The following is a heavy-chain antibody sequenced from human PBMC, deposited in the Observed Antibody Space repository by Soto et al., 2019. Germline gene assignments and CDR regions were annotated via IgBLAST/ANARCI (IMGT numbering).Heavy chain of an antibody. Sequence: QVQLVQSGAEVKKPGSSVKVSCKVSGGTFSNYAIDWVRLAPGHGLEWMGGIVPIFGTTYYTQKFQGRATSSGDYSTTKAYLERSSLRSEDTAIYYCARVEAVAGLYNYHGLDVWGQGTAVTVSS. D-gene: IGHD6-19*01. CDR2: IVPIFGTT. CDR1: GGTFSNYA. V-gene: IGHV1-69*12. J-gene: IGHJ6*02. CDR3: ARVEAVAGLYNYHGLDV.